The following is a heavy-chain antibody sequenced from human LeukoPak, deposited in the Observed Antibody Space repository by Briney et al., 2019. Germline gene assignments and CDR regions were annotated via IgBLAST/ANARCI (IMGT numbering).Heavy chain of an antibody. CDR1: GFTFSSYA. D-gene: IGHD3-22*01. CDR2: ISGSGGST. Sequence: GGSLRLSCAASGFTFSSYAMSWVRQAPGKGLEWVSAISGSGGSTYYADSVKGRFTISRDNSKNTLYLQMNSLRAEDTAVYYCAKYDSSGYYFLTPYFDYWGQGTLVTVSS. CDR3: AKYDSSGYYFLTPYFDY. J-gene: IGHJ4*02. V-gene: IGHV3-23*01.